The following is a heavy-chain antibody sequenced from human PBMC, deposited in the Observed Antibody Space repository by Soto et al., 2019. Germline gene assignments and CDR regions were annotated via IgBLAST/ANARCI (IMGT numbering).Heavy chain of an antibody. J-gene: IGHJ6*02. D-gene: IGHD3-3*02. CDR3: ARDNGRPQLGGNYYYITDV. V-gene: IGHV1-69*12. CDR2: IIPLFRTP. Sequence: QVQLVQSGAEVKEPGSSVKVSCQASGGTFSSYALSWVRQAPGQGLEWMGGIIPLFRTPDYAQKSQGRVTITADESTSTAYLELRSLRSADTAIYYCARDNGRPQLGGNYYYITDVWGQGTTITVSS. CDR1: GGTFSSYA.